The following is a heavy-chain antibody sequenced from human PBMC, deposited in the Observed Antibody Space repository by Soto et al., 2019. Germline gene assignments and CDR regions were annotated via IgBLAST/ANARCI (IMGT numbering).Heavy chain of an antibody. CDR1: GYTFTSYG. D-gene: IGHD3-9*01. Sequence: QVPLVQSGAEVKKPGASVKVSCKASGYTFTSYGISWVRQAPGQGLEWMGWISAYNGNTNYAQKLQARVTMTTDTTTSTAEMELRSPSSDDSAVDYCAGMTQQYFDWLLYYFDYWGQGTLITVSA. CDR3: AGMTQQYFDWLLYYFDY. V-gene: IGHV1-18*01. CDR2: ISAYNGNT. J-gene: IGHJ4*02.